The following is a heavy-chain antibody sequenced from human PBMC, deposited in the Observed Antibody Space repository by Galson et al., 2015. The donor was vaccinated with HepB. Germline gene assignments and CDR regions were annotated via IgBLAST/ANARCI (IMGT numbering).Heavy chain of an antibody. J-gene: IGHJ4*02. CDR2: INPSGGST. D-gene: IGHD2-15*01. V-gene: IGHV1-46*01. CDR3: AREGGKYCSGGSCYPPVHFDY. Sequence: SVKVSCKASGYTFTSYYMHWVRQAPGQGLEWMGIINPSGGSTSYAQKFQGRVTMTGDTSTSTVYMELSSLRSEDTAVYYCAREGGKYCSGGSCYPPVHFDYWGQGTLVTVSS. CDR1: GYTFTSYY.